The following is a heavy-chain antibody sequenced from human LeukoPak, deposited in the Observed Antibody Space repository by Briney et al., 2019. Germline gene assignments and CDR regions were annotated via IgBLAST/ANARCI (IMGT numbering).Heavy chain of an antibody. D-gene: IGHD3-22*01. V-gene: IGHV3-30*18. J-gene: IGHJ4*02. Sequence: GGSLRLSCAASGFTFSSYGMHWVRQAPGKGLEWVAVISYDGSNKYYADSVKGRFTISRDNSKNTLYLQMNSLRAEDTAVYYCAKGLDSSGYPLYFDYWGQGTLVTVSS. CDR2: ISYDGSNK. CDR3: AKGLDSSGYPLYFDY. CDR1: GFTFSSYG.